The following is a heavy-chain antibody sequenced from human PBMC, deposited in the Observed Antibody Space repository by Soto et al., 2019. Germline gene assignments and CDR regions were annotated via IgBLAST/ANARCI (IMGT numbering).Heavy chain of an antibody. Sequence: QVQLQESGPGLVKPSQTLSLTCTVSGGSISSGDYYWSWIRQPPGKGLEWIGYIYYSGNTYYNPSTKSRVTISVDTSKNQFSLKLSSVTAADTAVYYCARVGGFGATTIDYWGQGTLVTVSS. J-gene: IGHJ4*02. CDR3: ARVGGFGATTIDY. CDR2: IYYSGNT. D-gene: IGHD3-10*01. CDR1: GGSISSGDYY. V-gene: IGHV4-30-4*01.